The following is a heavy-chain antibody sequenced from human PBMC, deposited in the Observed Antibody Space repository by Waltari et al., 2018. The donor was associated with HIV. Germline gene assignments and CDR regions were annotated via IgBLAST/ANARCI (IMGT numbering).Heavy chain of an antibody. D-gene: IGHD3-22*01. V-gene: IGHV3-15*01. CDR1: GFDLQKFW. J-gene: IGHJ4*02. CDR3: TTGSSGAEDY. CDR2: IKSKQSGGTV. Sequence: EVQLVESGGGFVKPGESLRVSCAASGFDLQKFWMSWFRQAPEKGLEWVGRIKSKQSGGTVDYAAPVKGRFTISRDDSKNMMYLQMDSLESEDTAVYYCTTGSSGAEDYWGQGTLVTVSS.